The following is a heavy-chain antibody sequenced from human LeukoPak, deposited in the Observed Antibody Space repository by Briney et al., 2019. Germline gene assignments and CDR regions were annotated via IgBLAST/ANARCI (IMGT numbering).Heavy chain of an antibody. Sequence: SVKLSCKASGGTFSSYAISWVRQAPGQGLEWMGGIIPIFGRANYAQEFQGRVTITADKSTSTAYMELSSLRSEDTAVYYSARGISPTTPTRRSGSYSPGYYYYGMDVWGKGTTVTVSS. CDR1: GGTFSSYA. J-gene: IGHJ6*04. D-gene: IGHD3-10*01. CDR3: ARGISPTTPTRRSGSYSPGYYYYGMDV. V-gene: IGHV1-69*06. CDR2: IIPIFGRA.